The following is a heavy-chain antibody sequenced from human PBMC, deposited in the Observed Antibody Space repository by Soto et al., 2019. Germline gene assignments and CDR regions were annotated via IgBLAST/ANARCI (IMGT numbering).Heavy chain of an antibody. CDR3: TXDQEMETHAVFGVVSAY. CDR1: GFTFRSYA. D-gene: IGHD3-3*01. CDR2: ISPSGGTA. J-gene: IGHJ4*02. V-gene: IGHV3-23*01. Sequence: GGSLRLSCAASGFTFRSYAMSWVRQAPGKGLEWVSGISPSGGTAYYADSVKGRFTISRDNTKNTVYVQMNSLRAEDTAVYYCTXDQEMETHAVFGVVSAYWGQGTLVTVSS.